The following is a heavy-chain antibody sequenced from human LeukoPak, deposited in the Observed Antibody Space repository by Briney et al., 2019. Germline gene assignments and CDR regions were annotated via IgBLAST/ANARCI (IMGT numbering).Heavy chain of an antibody. CDR3: ARGVGNNYGYPDY. CDR1: GFTFSSYE. V-gene: IGHV3-48*03. D-gene: IGHD5-18*01. CDR2: ISNSGSTI. Sequence: GGSLRLSCAASGFTFSSYEMNWVRQAPGKGLEWVSYISNSGSTIYYADSVKGRFTISRDNAKSSLYVQMNSLRAEDTAVYYCARGVGNNYGYPDYWGQGTLVTVSS. J-gene: IGHJ4*02.